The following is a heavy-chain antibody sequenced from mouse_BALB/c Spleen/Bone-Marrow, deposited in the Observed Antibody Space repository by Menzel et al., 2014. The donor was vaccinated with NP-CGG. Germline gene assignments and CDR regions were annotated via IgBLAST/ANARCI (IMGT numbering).Heavy chain of an antibody. V-gene: IGHV3-2*02. CDR1: GYSITSDYA. D-gene: IGHD2-4*01. CDR3: ARHDYDVGYFDY. CDR2: ISYSGSS. Sequence: EVQGVESGPGLVKPSQSLSLTCTVTGYSITSDYAWNWIRPFPGNKLEWMGYISYSGSSSYNPSLESRISITRDTSKTQFFLQLHSVTTEDTATYYCARHDYDVGYFDYWGQGTTLTVSS. J-gene: IGHJ2*01.